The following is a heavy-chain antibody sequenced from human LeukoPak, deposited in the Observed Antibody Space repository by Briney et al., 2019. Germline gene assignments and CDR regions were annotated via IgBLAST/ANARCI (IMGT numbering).Heavy chain of an antibody. CDR2: INPNGGST. D-gene: IGHD6-13*01. J-gene: IGHJ6*02. CDR1: GYTFTSYY. CDR3: ARVRIGQQLDKYYYYAMDV. V-gene: IGHV1-46*01. Sequence: GASVKVSCKASGYTFTSYYIHWVRQAPGQGLAWMGMINPNGGSTTYAQQFQGRVTMARDTSTSTLYMELSLLRSEDTAVYYCARVRIGQQLDKYYYYAMDVWGQGTTVTVSS.